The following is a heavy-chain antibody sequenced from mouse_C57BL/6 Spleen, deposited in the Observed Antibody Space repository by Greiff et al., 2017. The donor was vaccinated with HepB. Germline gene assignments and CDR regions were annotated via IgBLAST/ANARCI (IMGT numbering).Heavy chain of an antibody. D-gene: IGHD3-3*01. J-gene: IGHJ4*01. CDR1: GYTFTDYE. CDR2: IDPETGGT. CDR3: TRGGRDYAMDY. Sequence: QVHVKQSGAELVRPGASVTLSCKASGYTFTDYEMHWVKQTPVHGLEWIGAIDPETGGTAYNQKFKGKAILTADKSSSTAYMELRSLTSEDSAVYYCTRGGRDYAMDYWGQGTSVTVSS. V-gene: IGHV1-15*01.